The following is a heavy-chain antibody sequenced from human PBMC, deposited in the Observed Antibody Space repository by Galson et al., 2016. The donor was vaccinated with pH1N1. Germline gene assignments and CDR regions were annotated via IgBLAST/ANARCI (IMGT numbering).Heavy chain of an antibody. CDR3: VRAIGSYGSY. J-gene: IGHJ4*02. CDR2: IKTDGSEK. Sequence: SLRLSCAASGFTFSSNWMHWVRQAPGKGLEWVANIKTDGSEKYYVDSVKGRFTISRDNAKNSLYLQMNSLRAEDTAVYYCVRAIGSYGSYWGQGTLVTV. CDR1: GFTFSSNW. V-gene: IGHV3-7*03. D-gene: IGHD4-17*01.